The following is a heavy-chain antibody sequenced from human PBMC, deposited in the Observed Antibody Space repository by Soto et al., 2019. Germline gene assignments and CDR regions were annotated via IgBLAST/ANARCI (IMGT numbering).Heavy chain of an antibody. V-gene: IGHV3-30*18. Sequence: QVQLVESGGGVVQPGRSLRLSCAASGFTFSSYGMHWVRQAPGKGLEWVAVISYDGSNKYYADSVKGRFTISRDNSKNTLYLQMNSLSAEDTAVYYCAKDGGSSGWHFDYWGQGTLVTVSS. J-gene: IGHJ4*02. CDR2: ISYDGSNK. D-gene: IGHD6-19*01. CDR3: AKDGGSSGWHFDY. CDR1: GFTFSSYG.